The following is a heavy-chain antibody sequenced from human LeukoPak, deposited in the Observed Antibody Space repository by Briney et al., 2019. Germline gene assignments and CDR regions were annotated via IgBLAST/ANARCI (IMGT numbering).Heavy chain of an antibody. Sequence: SETLSLTCTVSGDSISSYYWSWIRQPAGKGLEWIGRMYTDGSTNYNPFLNSRVTMSVDTSKKHFSLRLNSVTAADTAVYYCATYDQKLAFDNWGQGTLVTVSS. CDR3: ATYDQKLAFDN. CDR2: MYTDGST. CDR1: GDSISSYY. D-gene: IGHD6-13*01. V-gene: IGHV4-4*07. J-gene: IGHJ4*02.